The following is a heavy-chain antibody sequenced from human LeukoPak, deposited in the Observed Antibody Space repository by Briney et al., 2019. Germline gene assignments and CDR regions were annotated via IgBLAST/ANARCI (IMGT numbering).Heavy chain of an antibody. J-gene: IGHJ3*02. Sequence: GASEKVSCKASGYTFTSYYMHWVRQGPGQGHEWMGIINPSGGSTRDAQKFQGRVTMTRYTSTSTVYMELSSLRSEDTAVYYCASTSGYFDEHAFGIWGQGTMVTVSP. CDR3: ASTSGYFDEHAFGI. V-gene: IGHV1-46*01. CDR2: INPSGGST. CDR1: GYTFTSYY. D-gene: IGHD3-9*01.